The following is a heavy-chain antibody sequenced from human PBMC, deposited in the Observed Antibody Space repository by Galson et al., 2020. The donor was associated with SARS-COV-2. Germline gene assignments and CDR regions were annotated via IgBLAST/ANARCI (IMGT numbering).Heavy chain of an antibody. Sequence: GESLKISCAASGFTFNTYWMSWVRQAPGKGLEWVGNINQDGSEKYYVDSVKGRFTISRDNAKNSLYLEMNSLRAEDTAVYYCARDSIAAAGNYYFYGMDVWGQGTTVTVSS. D-gene: IGHD6-13*01. CDR3: ARDSIAAAGNYYFYGMDV. J-gene: IGHJ6*02. CDR2: INQDGSEK. V-gene: IGHV3-7*03. CDR1: GFTFNTYW.